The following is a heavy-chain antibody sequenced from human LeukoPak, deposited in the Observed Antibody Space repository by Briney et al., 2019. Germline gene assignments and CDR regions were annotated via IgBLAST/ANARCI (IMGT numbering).Heavy chain of an antibody. D-gene: IGHD3-3*01. V-gene: IGHV3-7*01. CDR2: INQDGSQK. CDR3: ARDRYDFWSGFDY. J-gene: IGHJ4*02. Sequence: GGSLRLSCAASGFTFGSCWMNWVRQTPGKGLEWVANINQDGSQKFYVDSVKGRFTISRDNANNSLYLQMNSLRAEDTAVYYCARDRYDFWSGFDYWGQGTLVTVSS. CDR1: GFTFGSCW.